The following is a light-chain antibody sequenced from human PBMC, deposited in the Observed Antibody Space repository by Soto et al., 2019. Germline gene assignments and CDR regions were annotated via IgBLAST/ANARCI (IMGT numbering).Light chain of an antibody. CDR1: QSVTNKY. CDR3: QQYNNWPPIT. V-gene: IGKV3-20*01. Sequence: EIVLTQSPGTLSMSPGERATLSCRASQSVTNKYLAWYQQIPGQPPRRLIYGASSRGTGTPDRFSGSGSGTDFTLTISRLEPEDFAVYYCQQYNNWPPITFGQGTKLEIK. CDR2: GAS. J-gene: IGKJ2*01.